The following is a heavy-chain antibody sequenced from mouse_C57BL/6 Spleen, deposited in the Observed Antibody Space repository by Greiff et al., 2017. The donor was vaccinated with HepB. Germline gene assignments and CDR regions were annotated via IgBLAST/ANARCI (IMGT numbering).Heavy chain of an antibody. J-gene: IGHJ2*01. D-gene: IGHD2-3*01. V-gene: IGHV1-64*01. CDR1: GYTFTSYW. CDR2: IHPNSGST. Sequence: QVQLQQPGAELVKPGASVKVSCKASGYTFTSYWMHWVKQRPGQGLEWIGMIHPNSGSTNYNEKFKSKATLTVDKSSSTAYMQLSSLTSEYSAVYYCARDDGYFVSDYWAQGTTPTVSS. CDR3: ARDDGYFVSDY.